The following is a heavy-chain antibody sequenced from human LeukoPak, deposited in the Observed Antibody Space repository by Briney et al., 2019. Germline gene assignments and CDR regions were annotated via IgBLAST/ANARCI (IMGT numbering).Heavy chain of an antibody. CDR1: GFTFSSYA. Sequence: PGGSLRLSCAASGFTFSSYAMSWVRQAPGKGLEWVSAISGSGGSTYYADSVKGRFTISRDNSKNTLYLQMNSLRAEDTAVYYCARDLDYYGDPGYFQHWGQGTLVTVSS. V-gene: IGHV3-23*01. CDR2: ISGSGGST. D-gene: IGHD3-10*01. J-gene: IGHJ1*01. CDR3: ARDLDYYGDPGYFQH.